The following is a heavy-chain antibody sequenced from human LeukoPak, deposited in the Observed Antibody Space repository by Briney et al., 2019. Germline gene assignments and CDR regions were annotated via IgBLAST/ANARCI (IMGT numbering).Heavy chain of an antibody. J-gene: IGHJ3*02. CDR2: ISSSSTYI. V-gene: IGHV3-21*01. Sequence: GGSLRLSCAASGFTFSTYSMDWVRQAPGKGLEWVSSISSSSTYIYYGDSVKGRFTISRDNAKNSLYLQVNSLRAEDTAVYYCARRRWELLPHDAFDIWGQGTMVTVSS. CDR1: GFTFSTYS. CDR3: ARRRWELLPHDAFDI. D-gene: IGHD1-26*01.